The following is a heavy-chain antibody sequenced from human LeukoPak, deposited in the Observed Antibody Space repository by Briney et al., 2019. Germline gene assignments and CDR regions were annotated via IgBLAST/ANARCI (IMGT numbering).Heavy chain of an antibody. D-gene: IGHD5-18*01. J-gene: IGHJ3*02. CDR3: ARGGYSYGYRPPLTSNDAFDI. Sequence: ASVKVSCKASGYTFTGYYMHWVRQAPGQGLEWMGWINPNSGGTNYAQKFQGRVTMTRDTSISTAYMELSRLRSDDTAVYYCARGGYSYGYRPPLTSNDAFDIWGQGTMVTVSS. CDR2: INPNSGGT. V-gene: IGHV1-2*02. CDR1: GYTFTGYY.